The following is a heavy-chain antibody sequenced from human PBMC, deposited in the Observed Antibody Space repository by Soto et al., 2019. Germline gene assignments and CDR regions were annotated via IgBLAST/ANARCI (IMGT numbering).Heavy chain of an antibody. V-gene: IGHV3-9*01. CDR2: ISWNSGNI. Sequence: PGGSLRLSCAASGFFFEDYAMHWVRQAPGKGLEWVSGISWNSGNIGYADSAKGRFTISRDNAKNSLYLQMNSLRTEDTAFYFCAKDMRSSQGGSYAAELWGQGTLVTSPQ. D-gene: IGHD3-10*01. CDR3: AKDMRSSQGGSYAAEL. J-gene: IGHJ4*02. CDR1: GFFFEDYA.